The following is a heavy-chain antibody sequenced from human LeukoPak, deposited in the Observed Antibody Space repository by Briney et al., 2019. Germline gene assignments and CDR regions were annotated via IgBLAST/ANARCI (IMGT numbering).Heavy chain of an antibody. CDR1: GFTFSSYA. CDR2: ISGSGGST. Sequence: AGGSLRLSCAASGFTFSSYAMSWVRQAPGKGREWGSAISGSGGSTYYADSVKGRFTISRDNSKNTLYLQMTSLRAEDTAVYYCASSMVRGGYYIDYWGQGTLVTVSS. D-gene: IGHD3-10*01. CDR3: ASSMVRGGYYIDY. J-gene: IGHJ4*02. V-gene: IGHV3-23*01.